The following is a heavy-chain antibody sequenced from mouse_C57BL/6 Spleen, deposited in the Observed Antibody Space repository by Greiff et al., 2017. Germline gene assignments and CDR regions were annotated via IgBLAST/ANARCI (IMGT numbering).Heavy chain of an antibody. CDR2: IDPSDSYT. J-gene: IGHJ2*01. CDR1: GYTFTSYW. CDR3: ARGADLDFDY. V-gene: IGHV1-50*01. Sequence: VQLQQPGAELVKPGASVKLSCKASGYTFTSYWMQWVKQRPGQGLEWIGEIDPSDSYTNYNQKFKGKATLTVDTSSSTAYMQLSSLTSEDSAVYYCARGADLDFDYWGRGTTLTVSS.